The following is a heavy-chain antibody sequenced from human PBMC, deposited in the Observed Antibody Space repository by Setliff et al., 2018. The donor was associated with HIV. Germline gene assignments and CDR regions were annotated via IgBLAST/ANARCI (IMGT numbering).Heavy chain of an antibody. CDR1: GGTFSSYT. J-gene: IGHJ4*02. Sequence: SVKVSCKASGGTFSSYTISWVRQAPGQGLEWMGRVIPILGIANNAQKFQGRVTMTADKSTSTAYMELSSLRSDDTAVYYCARDYYDSSGYIFFPGLPDYWGQGTLVTVSS. D-gene: IGHD3-22*01. V-gene: IGHV1-69*04. CDR2: VIPILGIA. CDR3: ARDYYDSSGYIFFPGLPDY.